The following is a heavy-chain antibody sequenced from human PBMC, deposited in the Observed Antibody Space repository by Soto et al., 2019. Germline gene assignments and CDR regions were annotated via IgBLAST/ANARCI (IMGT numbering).Heavy chain of an antibody. Sequence: GGSLRLSCTASGFTFGDYAMSWFRQAPGKGLEWVGFIRSKADGGTTEYAASVKGRFTISRDDSKSIAYLQMNSLKTEDTAVYYWTRGRGSSGWYPRIDYWGQGTLVTVSS. D-gene: IGHD6-19*01. CDR1: GFTFGDYA. J-gene: IGHJ4*02. CDR3: TRGRGSSGWYPRIDY. V-gene: IGHV3-49*03. CDR2: IRSKADGGTT.